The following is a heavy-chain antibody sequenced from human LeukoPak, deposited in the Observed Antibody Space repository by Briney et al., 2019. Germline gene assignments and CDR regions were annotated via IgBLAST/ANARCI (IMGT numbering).Heavy chain of an antibody. J-gene: IGHJ4*02. CDR2: IYRSGNT. V-gene: IGHV4-38-2*02. D-gene: IGHD6-19*01. Sequence: PSETLSLTCTVSGYSISSGHYWGWVRQPPGKGLEWIGSIYRSGNTYCNPSLKSRVTISVDTSKNQFSLNLSSVTAADTAVYYCARHGYIAVAGTVDYWGQGTLITVSS. CDR1: GYSISSGHY. CDR3: ARHGYIAVAGTVDY.